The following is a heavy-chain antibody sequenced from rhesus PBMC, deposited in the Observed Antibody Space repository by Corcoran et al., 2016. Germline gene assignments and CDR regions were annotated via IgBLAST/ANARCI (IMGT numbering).Heavy chain of an antibody. CDR3: ARVGYDSGSSEYFEF. CDR1: GYTFTDYY. V-gene: IGHV1S2*01. Sequence: QVQLVQSGAEVKKPGSSVKVSCKASGYTFTDYYMPWVRPAPRQGLQWMGWINPYNGKTKHEQRVQGRVTRTREASTSTACMELSGLRSEYTAVYYGARVGYDSGSSEYFEFWGQGALVTVSS. D-gene: IGHD3-28*01. J-gene: IGHJ1*01. CDR2: INPYNGKT.